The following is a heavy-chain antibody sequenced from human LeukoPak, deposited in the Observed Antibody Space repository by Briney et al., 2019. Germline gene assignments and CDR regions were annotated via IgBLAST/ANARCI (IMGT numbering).Heavy chain of an antibody. Sequence: GGSLRLSCAASGFTFSSYAMSWVRQAPGKGLEWVSAISGSGGSTYYADSVKGRFTISRDNSKNTLYLQMTSLRAEDTAVYYCAKDASPMVRGPLDYWGQGTLVTVSS. CDR3: AKDASPMVRGPLDY. V-gene: IGHV3-23*01. D-gene: IGHD3-10*01. CDR2: ISGSGGST. CDR1: GFTFSSYA. J-gene: IGHJ4*02.